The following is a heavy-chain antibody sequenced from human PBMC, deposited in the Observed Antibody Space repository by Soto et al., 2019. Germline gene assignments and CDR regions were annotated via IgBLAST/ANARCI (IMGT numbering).Heavy chain of an antibody. CDR1: GGSFSSSSGYY. CDR3: ATLPPRIVVVVSPIPT. CDR2: INPSATT. V-gene: IGHV4-39*07. Sequence: SETLSLTCTVSGGSFSSSSGYYWGWMRQPPGKGLEWIGTINPSATTNYNPSLKSRVTISMDKSNNQFSLELTSVTAADTAIYYCATLPPRIVVVVSPIPTWGQGTPVTVS. J-gene: IGHJ5*02. D-gene: IGHD2-21*02.